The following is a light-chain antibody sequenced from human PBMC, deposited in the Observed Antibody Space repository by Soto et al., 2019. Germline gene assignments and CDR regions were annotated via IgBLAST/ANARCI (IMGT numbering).Light chain of an antibody. CDR2: DVS. CDR1: QSVSSSY. V-gene: IGKV3-20*01. CDR3: QKNGSSPT. Sequence: EIVLTQSPGTLSLSPGERATLSCRSSQSVSSSYLAWYQQKPGQAPRLLIYDVSSRATGIPDRFSGSGSGTDFTLTISRLEPEDFSVYYCQKNGSSPTFGQGTKVEIK. J-gene: IGKJ1*01.